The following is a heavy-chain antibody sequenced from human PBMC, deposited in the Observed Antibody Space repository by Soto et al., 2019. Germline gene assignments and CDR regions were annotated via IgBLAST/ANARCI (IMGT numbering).Heavy chain of an antibody. CDR3: ARSLFLGFYDFWSGYYFDY. V-gene: IGHV1-69*04. J-gene: IGHJ4*02. D-gene: IGHD3-3*01. CDR1: GGTFSSYA. Sequence: ASVKVSCKASGGTFSSYAISWVRQAPGQGLEWMGRIIPILGIANYAQKFQGRVTITADKSTSTAYMELSSLRSEDTAVYYCARSLFLGFYDFWSGYYFDYWGQGTLVTVSS. CDR2: IIPILGIA.